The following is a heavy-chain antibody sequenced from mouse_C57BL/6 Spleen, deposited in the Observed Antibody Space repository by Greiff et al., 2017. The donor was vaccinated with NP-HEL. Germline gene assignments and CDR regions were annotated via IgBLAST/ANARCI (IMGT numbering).Heavy chain of an antibody. J-gene: IGHJ2*01. Sequence: QVQLKQPGAELVKPGASVKLSCKASGYTFTSYWMHWVKQRPGRGLEWIGRIDPNSGGTKYNEKFKSKATLTVDKPSSTAYMQLSSLTSEDSAVYYCASSYYGSSQYYFDYWGQGTTLTVSS. CDR1: GYTFTSYW. CDR2: IDPNSGGT. V-gene: IGHV1-72*01. D-gene: IGHD1-1*01. CDR3: ASSYYGSSQYYFDY.